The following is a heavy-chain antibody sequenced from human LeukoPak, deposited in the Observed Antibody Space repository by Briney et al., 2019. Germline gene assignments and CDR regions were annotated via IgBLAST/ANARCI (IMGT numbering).Heavy chain of an antibody. V-gene: IGHV4-39*01. J-gene: IGHJ4*02. CDR2: IYYSGST. CDR1: GGSISSNSYY. CDR3: ARTRYYYNSRSYGAPYYFNY. D-gene: IGHD3-10*01. Sequence: SETLSLTCAVSGGSISSNSYYWGWIRQPPGKGLEWIGSIYYSGSTYYNPSLKSRVTISVDTSKNQFSLKLSSVTAADTAVYYCARTRYYYNSRSYGAPYYFNYWGQGTLVTVSS.